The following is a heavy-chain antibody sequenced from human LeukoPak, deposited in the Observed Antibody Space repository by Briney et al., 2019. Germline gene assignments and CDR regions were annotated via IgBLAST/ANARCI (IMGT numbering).Heavy chain of an antibody. CDR1: GDSIISTPYY. CDR3: ASSGYSSSWDGIYYYYYMDV. Sequence: SETLSLTCTVSGDSIISTPYYWGWIRQPPGKGLEWIGYIYYSGSTNYNPSLKSRVTISVDTSKNQFSLKLSSVTAADTAVYYCASSGYSSSWDGIYYYYYMDVWDKGTTVTVSS. D-gene: IGHD6-13*01. J-gene: IGHJ6*03. CDR2: IYYSGST. V-gene: IGHV4-61*05.